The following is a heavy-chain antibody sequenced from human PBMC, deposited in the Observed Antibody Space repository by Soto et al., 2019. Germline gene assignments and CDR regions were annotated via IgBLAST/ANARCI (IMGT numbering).Heavy chain of an antibody. CDR2: IIPIFGTA. CDR1: GGTFSSYA. Sequence: QVQLVQSGAEVKKPGSSVKVSCKASGGTFSSYAISWVRQAPGQGLEWMGGIIPIFGTANYAQKFQGRVTITADESTSTAYMELSSLRSEDTAVYYCATPREIEMATMVPRNDFDYWGQGTLVTVSS. V-gene: IGHV1-69*01. J-gene: IGHJ4*02. CDR3: ATPREIEMATMVPRNDFDY. D-gene: IGHD3-10*01.